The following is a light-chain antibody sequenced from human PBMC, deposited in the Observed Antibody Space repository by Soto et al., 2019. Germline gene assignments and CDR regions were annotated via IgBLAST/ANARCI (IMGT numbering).Light chain of an antibody. V-gene: IGLV2-14*03. J-gene: IGLJ2*01. Sequence: QSALTQPASVSGSPEQSITISCTGTSSDVGAYNFVSWYQQHPGKAPKLMIYDVTNRPSGVSSRFSGSKSGNTASLAISGLQAEDEADYYCSSYTTSNTLVFGGGTKLTVL. CDR2: DVT. CDR1: SSDVGAYNF. CDR3: SSYTTSNTLV.